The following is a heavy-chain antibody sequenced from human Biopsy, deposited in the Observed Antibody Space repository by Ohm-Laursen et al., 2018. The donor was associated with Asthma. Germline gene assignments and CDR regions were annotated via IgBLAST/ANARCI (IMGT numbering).Heavy chain of an antibody. Sequence: GASVKVSCKSLGGTFNTYVIGWVRQAPGQGLEWMGGINSVFGTTTYPQKFQDRVTITADDSTSTVYMELSSLRSEDTAGYYCARKAGSCISRACDSLDFWGQGTLVTVSS. CDR1: GGTFNTYV. D-gene: IGHD2-2*01. V-gene: IGHV1-69*13. J-gene: IGHJ4*02. CDR2: INSVFGTT. CDR3: ARKAGSCISRACDSLDF.